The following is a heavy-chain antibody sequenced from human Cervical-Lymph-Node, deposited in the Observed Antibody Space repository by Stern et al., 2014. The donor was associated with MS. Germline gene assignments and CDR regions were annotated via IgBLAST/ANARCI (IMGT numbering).Heavy chain of an antibody. V-gene: IGHV1-46*01. Sequence: QVQLMQSGAEVKKPGASVKVSCKASGYSFIDHYIHWVRQAPGQRFEWMGIINPRGAGTNYAQKFQGRVTMTRETSTSTFYMELSSLRSDDTAVYYCARADSSGWHGIDYWGQGTLVTVSS. CDR2: INPRGAGT. D-gene: IGHD6-19*01. CDR1: GYSFIDHY. CDR3: ARADSSGWHGIDY. J-gene: IGHJ4*02.